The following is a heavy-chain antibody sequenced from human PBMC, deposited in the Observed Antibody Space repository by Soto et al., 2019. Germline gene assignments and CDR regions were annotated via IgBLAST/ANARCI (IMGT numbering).Heavy chain of an antibody. CDR1: GGSISSYY. V-gene: IGHV4-59*01. CDR2: IYYSGST. CDR3: ARSLMSEFCDALDI. D-gene: IGHD3-10*01. Sequence: QVQLQESGPGLVKPSETLSLTCTVSGGSISSYYWSWIRQPPGKGLEWIGYIYYSGSTNYNPSLKRRVTISVDTSKNQFSLKLSSVTAADTAVYYCARSLMSEFCDALDIWGQGIMVTVSS. J-gene: IGHJ3*02.